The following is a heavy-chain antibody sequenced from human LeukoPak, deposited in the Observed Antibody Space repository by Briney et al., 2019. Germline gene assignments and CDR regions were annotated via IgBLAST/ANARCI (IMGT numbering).Heavy chain of an antibody. V-gene: IGHV1-69*05. J-gene: IGHJ4*02. CDR3: ARVHLRYFDWYAGGGYYFDY. CDR2: IIPIFGTA. CDR1: GGTFSSYA. Sequence: GASVKVSCKASGGTFSSYAISWLRQAPGQRLEWMGGIIPIFGTANYAQKFQGRVTITTDESTSTAYMELSSLRSEDTAVYYCARVHLRYFDWYAGGGYYFDYWGQGTLVTVSS. D-gene: IGHD3-9*01.